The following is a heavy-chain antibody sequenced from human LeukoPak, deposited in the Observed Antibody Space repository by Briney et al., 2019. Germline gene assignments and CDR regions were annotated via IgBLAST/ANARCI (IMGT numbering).Heavy chain of an antibody. D-gene: IGHD3-10*01. CDR2: ISGSGGST. CDR3: AKDHVLLWFGGGSDTTGRLDIPIFDI. CDR1: GFTFSSYA. V-gene: IGHV3-23*01. J-gene: IGHJ3*02. Sequence: AGGSLRLSCAASGFTFSSYAMSWVRQAPGKGLEWVSAISGSGGSTYYADSVKGRFTISRDNSKNTLYLQMNSLRAEDTAVYYCAKDHVLLWFGGGSDTTGRLDIPIFDIWGQGTMVTVSS.